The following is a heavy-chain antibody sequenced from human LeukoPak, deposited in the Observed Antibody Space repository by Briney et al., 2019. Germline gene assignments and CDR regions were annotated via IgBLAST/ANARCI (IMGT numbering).Heavy chain of an antibody. D-gene: IGHD6-13*01. CDR1: GGSINNYF. V-gene: IGHV4-59*08. CDR2: VYYTGST. Sequence: PSETLSLTCSVSGGSINNYFWNWLRQPPGRGLEWIGHVYYTGSTRYNPSLKSRVFISIGTSMNQFSLKLSSVTAADTAVYYCARRARAEADTSPDNWIDPWGQGTLVTVSS. J-gene: IGHJ5*02. CDR3: ARRARAEADTSPDNWIDP.